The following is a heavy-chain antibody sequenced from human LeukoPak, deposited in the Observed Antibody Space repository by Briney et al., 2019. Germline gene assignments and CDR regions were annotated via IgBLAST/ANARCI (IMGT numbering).Heavy chain of an antibody. V-gene: IGHV4-34*01. Sequence: SETLSLTCAVHGGSFSGYYWSWIRQPPGKGLEWIGEINHSGSTNYNPSLKSRVTISVDTSKNQFSLKLSSVTDADTAMYYCARGRRKITIFGVVIARPTYYFDYWGQGTLVTVSS. CDR1: GGSFSGYY. CDR3: ARGRRKITIFGVVIARPTYYFDY. D-gene: IGHD3-3*01. J-gene: IGHJ4*02. CDR2: INHSGST.